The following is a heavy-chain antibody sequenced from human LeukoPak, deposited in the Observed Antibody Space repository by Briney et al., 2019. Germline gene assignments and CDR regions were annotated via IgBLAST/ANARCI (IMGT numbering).Heavy chain of an antibody. Sequence: GTSVKVSCKASGGTFSSYAISWVRQAPGQGLEWMGRIIPIFGTANYAQKFQGRVTITTDESTSTAYMELSSLRSEDTAVYYCASPRRICSGGSCYSYDYWGQGTLVTVPS. CDR2: IIPIFGTA. V-gene: IGHV1-69*05. CDR1: GGTFSSYA. J-gene: IGHJ4*02. D-gene: IGHD2-15*01. CDR3: ASPRRICSGGSCYSYDY.